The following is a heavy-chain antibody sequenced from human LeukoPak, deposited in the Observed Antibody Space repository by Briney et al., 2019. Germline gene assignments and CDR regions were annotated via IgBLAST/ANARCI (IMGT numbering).Heavy chain of an antibody. V-gene: IGHV3-23*01. CDR3: TKDHSEYVWGSYRRDDY. Sequence: HPGGSLRLSCAASGFTVNSYAMSWVRQGPGKGLKWVSTISGSGDNTYYADSVRDRFTISRDNSKNTLYLQMDSLRAEDTAVYYCTKDHSEYVWGSYRRDDYWGQGTLVTVSS. J-gene: IGHJ4*02. CDR1: GFTVNSYA. D-gene: IGHD3-16*02. CDR2: ISGSGDNT.